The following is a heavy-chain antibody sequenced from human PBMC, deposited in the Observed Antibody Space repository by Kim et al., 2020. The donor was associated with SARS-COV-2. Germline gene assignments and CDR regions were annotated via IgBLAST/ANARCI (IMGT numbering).Heavy chain of an antibody. V-gene: IGHV3-30*18. Sequence: GGSLRLSCAASGFTFSSYGMHWVRQAPGKGLEWVAVISYDGSNKYYADSVKGRFTISRDNSKNTLYLQMNSLRAEDTAVYYCAKDLSSGYPGGPVVYYGMDVLGQGTTVTVSS. CDR1: GFTFSSYG. D-gene: IGHD3-22*01. CDR3: AKDLSSGYPGGPVVYYGMDV. CDR2: ISYDGSNK. J-gene: IGHJ6*02.